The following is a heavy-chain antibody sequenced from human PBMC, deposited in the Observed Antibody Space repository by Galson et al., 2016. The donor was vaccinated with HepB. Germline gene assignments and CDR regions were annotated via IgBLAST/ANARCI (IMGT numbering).Heavy chain of an antibody. V-gene: IGHV4-34*01. CDR3: ARENIVVVPTIMNYGMDV. CDR1: GGSFSAYS. D-gene: IGHD2-2*01. Sequence: ETLSLTCAVYGGSFSAYSLNWIRQPPGKGLEWIAEINHSGSTNYNPSLKSRVSISVDTSKKQFSLGLTSVTAADTAVYYCARENIVVVPTIMNYGMDVWGRGTTVTVSS. J-gene: IGHJ6*02. CDR2: INHSGST.